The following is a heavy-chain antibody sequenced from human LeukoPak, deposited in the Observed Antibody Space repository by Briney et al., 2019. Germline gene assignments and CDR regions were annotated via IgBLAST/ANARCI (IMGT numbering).Heavy chain of an antibody. CDR3: AREWYEYGGESGGY. Sequence: PGGSLRLSCAASGFTFSSYAMSWVRQAPGKGLEWVAAIKEDGREAQYVDSVRGRFTISRDNAKNSLYLQMNSLRAEDTATYYCAREWYEYGGESGGYWGLGTLVTVSS. D-gene: IGHD4-23*01. CDR1: GFTFSSYA. J-gene: IGHJ4*02. CDR2: IKEDGREA. V-gene: IGHV3-7*01.